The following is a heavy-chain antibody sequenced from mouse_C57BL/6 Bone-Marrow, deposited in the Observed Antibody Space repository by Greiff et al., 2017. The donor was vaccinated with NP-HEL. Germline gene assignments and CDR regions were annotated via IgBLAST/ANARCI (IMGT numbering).Heavy chain of an antibody. Sequence: EVQLVESGPGLAKPSQTLSLTCSVTGYSITSDYWNWIRKFPGNKLEYMGYISYSGSTYYNPSLKSRISITRDTSKNQYYLPLNSVTTEDTATYYCARSPLWLRRNYYAMDYWGQGTSVTVSS. V-gene: IGHV3-8*01. CDR1: GYSITSDY. J-gene: IGHJ4*01. D-gene: IGHD2-2*01. CDR3: ARSPLWLRRNYYAMDY. CDR2: ISYSGST.